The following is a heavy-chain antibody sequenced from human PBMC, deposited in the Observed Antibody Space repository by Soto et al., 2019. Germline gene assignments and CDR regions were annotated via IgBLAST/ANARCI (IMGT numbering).Heavy chain of an antibody. CDR3: ARDGSGSYYYYFDY. J-gene: IGHJ4*02. D-gene: IGHD3-10*01. CDR2: IYHSGST. Sequence: SETLSLTCAVSGGSISSGGYSWSWIRQPPGEGLEWIGYIYHSGSTYYNPSLKSRVTISVDRSKNQFSLKLSSVTAADTAVYYCARDGSGSYYYYFDYWGQGTLVTVSS. CDR1: GGSISSGGYS. V-gene: IGHV4-30-2*01.